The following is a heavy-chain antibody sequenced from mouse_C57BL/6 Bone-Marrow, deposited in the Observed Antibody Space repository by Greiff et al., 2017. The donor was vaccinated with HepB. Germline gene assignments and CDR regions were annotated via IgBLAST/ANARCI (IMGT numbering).Heavy chain of an antibody. CDR3: ARNYYGGYFDV. CDR2: IWSGGST. Sequence: VKVEESGPGLVQPSQSLSITCTVSGFSLTSYGVHWVRQSPGKGLEWLGVIWSGGSTDYNAAFISRLSISKDNSKSQVFFKMNSLQADDTAIYYCARNYYGGYFDVWGTGTTVTVSS. D-gene: IGHD1-1*01. V-gene: IGHV2-2*01. CDR1: GFSLTSYG. J-gene: IGHJ1*03.